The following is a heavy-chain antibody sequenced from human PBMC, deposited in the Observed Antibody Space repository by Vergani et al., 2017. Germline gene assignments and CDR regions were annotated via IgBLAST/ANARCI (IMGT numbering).Heavy chain of an antibody. V-gene: IGHV3-9*01. Sequence: VQLVESGGGVVQPGRSLRLSCAASGFTFDDYAMHWVRQAPGKGLEWVSGISWNSGSIGYADSVKGRFTISRDNAKNSLYLQMNSLRAEDTALYYCAKEPPAMVDYWGQGTLVTVSS. D-gene: IGHD5-18*01. CDR2: ISWNSGSI. CDR1: GFTFDDYA. CDR3: AKEPPAMVDY. J-gene: IGHJ4*02.